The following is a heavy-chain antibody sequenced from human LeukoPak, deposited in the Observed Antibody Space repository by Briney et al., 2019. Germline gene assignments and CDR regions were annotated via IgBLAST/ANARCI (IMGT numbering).Heavy chain of an antibody. CDR2: IYYSGST. V-gene: IGHV4-59*01. CDR3: ARSTGSTMFIDY. J-gene: IGHJ4*02. CDR1: GGSISPYY. D-gene: IGHD3-10*02. Sequence: PSETLSLTCTVSGGSISPYYWSWIRQPPGKGLEWLGYIYYSGSTDYNPSLKSRVAISVDTSKNQFSLKLSSVTAADTAVYYCARSTGSTMFIDYWGQGTLVTGSS.